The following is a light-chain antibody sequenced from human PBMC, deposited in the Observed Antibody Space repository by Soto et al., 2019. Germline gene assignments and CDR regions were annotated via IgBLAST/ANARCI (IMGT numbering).Light chain of an antibody. Sequence: ETVMTQSPATLFVSPGERATLSCRASQSVSNHLAWYQQKPGQAPRLLIYRASTRATGIPARFSGNGSGTDFTLTISSLQSEDFAVYYCQQYHNWPPYSFGQGTRLEIK. J-gene: IGKJ2*03. CDR2: RAS. V-gene: IGKV3D-15*01. CDR3: QQYHNWPPYS. CDR1: QSVSNH.